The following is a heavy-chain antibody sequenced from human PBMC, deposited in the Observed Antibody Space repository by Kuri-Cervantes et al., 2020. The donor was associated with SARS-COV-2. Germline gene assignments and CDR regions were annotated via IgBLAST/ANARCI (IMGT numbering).Heavy chain of an antibody. J-gene: IGHJ6*02. D-gene: IGHD3-10*01. Sequence: SVKVSCKASGGTFSSYAISWVRQAPGQGLEWMGGIVPIFGTANYAQKFQGRVTITADKSTSTAYMELSSLRSEDTAVYYCAREGAGTLYTSRYYGMDVWGQGTTVTVSS. CDR1: GGTFSSYA. V-gene: IGHV1-69*06. CDR3: AREGAGTLYTSRYYGMDV. CDR2: IVPIFGTA.